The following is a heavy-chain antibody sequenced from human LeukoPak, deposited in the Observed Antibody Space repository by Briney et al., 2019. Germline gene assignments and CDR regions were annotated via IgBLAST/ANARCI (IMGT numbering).Heavy chain of an antibody. V-gene: IGHV4-38-2*02. CDR2: IYHSGST. CDR3: ARARPRYDILTGYYHQYYFDY. J-gene: IGHJ4*02. CDR1: GYSISSGYY. Sequence: SETLSLTCTVSGYSISSGYYWGWIRQPPGKGLEWIGSIYHSGSTYYNSSLKSRVTISVDTSKNQFSLKLSSVTAADTAVYYCARARPRYDILTGYYHQYYFDYWGQGTLVTVSS. D-gene: IGHD3-9*01.